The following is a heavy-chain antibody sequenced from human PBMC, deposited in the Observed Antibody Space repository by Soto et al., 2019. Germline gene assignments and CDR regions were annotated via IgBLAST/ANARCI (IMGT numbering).Heavy chain of an antibody. V-gene: IGHV1-3*01. D-gene: IGHD5-18*01. CDR3: ARDGRVWIQLYYYGMDV. CDR1: GYTFTGYA. Sequence: ASVKVSCKASGYTFTGYAMHWVRQAPGQRLEWMGWINAGNGNTKYSQKFQGRVTITRDTSASTAYMELSSLRSEDTAVYYCARDGRVWIQLYYYGMDVWGQGTTVTVP. J-gene: IGHJ6*02. CDR2: INAGNGNT.